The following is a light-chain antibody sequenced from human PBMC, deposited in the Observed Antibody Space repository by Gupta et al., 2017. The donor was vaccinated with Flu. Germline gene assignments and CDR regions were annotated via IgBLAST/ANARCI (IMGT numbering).Light chain of an antibody. J-gene: IGKJ2*01. CDR3: LQKKSYHSLHT. CDR2: KAS. V-gene: IGKV3-11*01. CDR1: ESGSGLGINL. Sequence: SPGQRATISCRASESGSGLGINLMYWCQRRQGQPPQVLICKASNKATGVGARFSGSGCGTDFNLTVYPVEAQGNARYYCLQKKSYHSLHTFGQGTEVEIK.